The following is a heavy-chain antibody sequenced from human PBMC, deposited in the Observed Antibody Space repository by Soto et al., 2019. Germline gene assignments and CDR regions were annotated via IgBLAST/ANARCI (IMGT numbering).Heavy chain of an antibody. V-gene: IGHV3-30-3*01. CDR2: ISYDGSNK. J-gene: IGHJ4*02. D-gene: IGHD5-18*01. Sequence: VGSLRLSCAASGFTFNTYAMNWVRQAPGKGLEWVAVISYDGSNKYYADSVKGRFTISRDHSKNTLYLQLNSLRAEDTAVYYCARVMGIQLWPAREGLDYWGQGTLVTVSS. CDR1: GFTFNTYA. CDR3: ARVMGIQLWPAREGLDY.